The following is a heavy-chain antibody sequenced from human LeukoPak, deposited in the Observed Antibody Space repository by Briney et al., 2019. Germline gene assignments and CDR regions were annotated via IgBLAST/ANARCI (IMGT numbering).Heavy chain of an antibody. V-gene: IGHV3-23*01. Sequence: PGGSLRLSCAASGFTFSGYAMNWVRQAPGKGLEWVSSINASGGSTYYADSVKGRFTISRDNSKNTLYLQMNSLKTEDTAVYYCARGYHSFDIWGQGTKVTVSS. J-gene: IGHJ3*02. CDR3: ARGYHSFDI. D-gene: IGHD2-2*01. CDR2: INASGGST. CDR1: GFTFSGYA.